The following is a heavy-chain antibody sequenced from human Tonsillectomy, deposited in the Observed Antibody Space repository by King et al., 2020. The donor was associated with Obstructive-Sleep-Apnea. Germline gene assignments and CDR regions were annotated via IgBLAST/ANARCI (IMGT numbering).Heavy chain of an antibody. Sequence: VQLQESGPGLVKPSETLSLTCTVSGGSISSFFWSWIRQPPGKGLEWIGYIYYTGSTNYNPSLKSRVTISVDTSKNQFSLKLYSVTAADTAVYYCARGHPPGRFDGWGQGTLVTVSP. CDR2: IYYTGST. J-gene: IGHJ4*02. CDR1: GGSISSFF. CDR3: ARGHPPGRFDG. V-gene: IGHV4-59*08.